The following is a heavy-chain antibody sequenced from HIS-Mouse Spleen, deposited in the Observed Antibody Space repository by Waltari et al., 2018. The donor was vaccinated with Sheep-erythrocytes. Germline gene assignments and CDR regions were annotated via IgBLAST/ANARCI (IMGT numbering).Heavy chain of an antibody. V-gene: IGHV4-59*01. D-gene: IGHD6-13*01. J-gene: IGHJ4*02. CDR3: AREPAGQQLVGYFDY. Sequence: STNYNPSLKSRVTISVDTSKNQFSLKLSSVTAADTAVYYCAREPAGQQLVGYFDYWGQGTLVTVSS. CDR2: ST.